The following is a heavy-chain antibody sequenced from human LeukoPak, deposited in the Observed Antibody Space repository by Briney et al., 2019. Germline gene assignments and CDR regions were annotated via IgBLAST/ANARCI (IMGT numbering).Heavy chain of an antibody. CDR1: GGSFSGYY. V-gene: IGHV4-34*01. Sequence: SSETLSLNCAVYGGSFSGYYWSWIRQPPGKGLEWIGEINHSGSTNYNPSLKSRVTISVDTSKNQFSLKLSSVTAADTAVYYCARHQGALVVPAAAGWFDPWGQGTLVTVSS. J-gene: IGHJ5*02. CDR3: ARHQGALVVPAAAGWFDP. CDR2: INHSGST. D-gene: IGHD2-2*01.